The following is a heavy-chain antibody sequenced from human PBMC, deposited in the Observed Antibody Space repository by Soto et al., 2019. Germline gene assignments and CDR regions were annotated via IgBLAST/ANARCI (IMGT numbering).Heavy chain of an antibody. CDR1: GFTFSRHW. D-gene: IGHD3-10*01. J-gene: IGHJ2*01. Sequence: EVQLVESGGGLVQPGGSLRLSCAASGFTFSRHWMTWVRQAPGKGLEWVVNIKQDGSERYFVDSVKGRFTISRDNAKNSMYLQMNSLRAEDTAVYYCVRIGGIWYFDLWGRGTLVTVSS. CDR3: VRIGGIWYFDL. V-gene: IGHV3-7*01. CDR2: IKQDGSER.